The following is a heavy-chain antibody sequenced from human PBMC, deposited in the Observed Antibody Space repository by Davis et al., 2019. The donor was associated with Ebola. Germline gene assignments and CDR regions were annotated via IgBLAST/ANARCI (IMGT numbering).Heavy chain of an antibody. Sequence: PGGSLRLSCAASGFTFSSYSMNWVRQAPGKGLEWVSYISSSSSTIYYADSVKGRFTISRDNAKNSLYLQMNSLRDEDTAVYYCARPLAALYYYGMDVWGQGTTVTVSS. CDR1: GFTFSSYS. J-gene: IGHJ6*02. CDR3: ARPLAALYYYGMDV. V-gene: IGHV3-48*02. CDR2: ISSSSSTI.